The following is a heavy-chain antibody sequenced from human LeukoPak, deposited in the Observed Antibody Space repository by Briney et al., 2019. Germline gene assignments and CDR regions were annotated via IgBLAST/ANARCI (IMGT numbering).Heavy chain of an antibody. D-gene: IGHD2-2*02. CDR2: ISYDGSNK. Sequence: PGGSLRLSCAASGFTFSSYAMHWVRQAPGKGLEGVAVISYDGSNKYYADSVKGRFTISRDNSKNTLYLQMNSLRAEDTAVYYCARGGGYCSSTSCYSSGFDYWGQGTLVTVSS. CDR3: ARGGGYCSSTSCYSSGFDY. CDR1: GFTFSSYA. V-gene: IGHV3-30-3*01. J-gene: IGHJ4*02.